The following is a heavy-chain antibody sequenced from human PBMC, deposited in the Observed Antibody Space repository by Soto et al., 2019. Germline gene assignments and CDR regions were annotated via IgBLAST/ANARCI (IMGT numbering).Heavy chain of an antibody. Sequence: GGSLRLACAASGFTFSSYWMSWVRQAPGKGLEWVANINFSGSSTYYADSVKGRFTISRVNSKNTLYLQMNSLRAEDTAVYYCAKDKCSSTVTTWRLRDYYYYGMDVWGQGTTVTVSS. CDR1: GFTFSSYW. CDR3: AKDKCSSTVTTWRLRDYYYYGMDV. CDR2: INFSGSST. V-gene: IGHV3-23*01. J-gene: IGHJ6*02. D-gene: IGHD4-4*01.